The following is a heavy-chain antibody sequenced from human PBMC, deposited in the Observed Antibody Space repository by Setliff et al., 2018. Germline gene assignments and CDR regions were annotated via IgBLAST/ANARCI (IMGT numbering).Heavy chain of an antibody. V-gene: IGHV4-59*01. D-gene: IGHD4-17*01. CDR3: ARIWGYGDFSFGY. CDR2: ISSSGGT. Sequence: TCTVSGGSISGFAWNWIRQFPGKRLEWIGEISSSGGTLYTSSLRSRVSMSVDTSRNQFSLNLTSMTAADTAVYYCARIWGYGDFSFGYWGQGTLVTVSS. J-gene: IGHJ4*02. CDR1: GGSISGFA.